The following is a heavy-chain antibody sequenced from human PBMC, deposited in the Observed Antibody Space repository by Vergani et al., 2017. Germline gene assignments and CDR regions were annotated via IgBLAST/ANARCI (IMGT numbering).Heavy chain of an antibody. V-gene: IGHV4-39*07. CDR2: IYYSGST. CDR1: GGSISSSSYS. Sequence: QLQLQESGPGLVKPSETLSLTCTVSGGSISSSSYSWGWIRQPPGKGLEWIGSIYYSGSTYYTPSLKSRVTISVDTSKNQFSLKLSSVTAADTAVYYCASSSSWYPTDDYWGQGTLVTVSS. CDR3: ASSSSWYPTDDY. J-gene: IGHJ4*02. D-gene: IGHD6-13*01.